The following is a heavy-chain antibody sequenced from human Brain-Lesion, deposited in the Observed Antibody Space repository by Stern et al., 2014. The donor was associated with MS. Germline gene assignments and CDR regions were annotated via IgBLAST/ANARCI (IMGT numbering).Heavy chain of an antibody. J-gene: IGHJ4*02. CDR2: SWPGDSDT. CDR1: GYRFTSNW. CDR3: ARRGDSSSSGFDY. V-gene: IGHV5-51*01. D-gene: IGHD6-6*01. Sequence: MQLVQSGAEVKKPGESLKISCKGSGYRFTSNWIGWVRQMPGKGLEWMGISWPGDSDTRYSPSFQGQVTISADKSISTAYLQWSSLQASDTAMYYCARRGDSSSSGFDYWGQGTLVIVSS.